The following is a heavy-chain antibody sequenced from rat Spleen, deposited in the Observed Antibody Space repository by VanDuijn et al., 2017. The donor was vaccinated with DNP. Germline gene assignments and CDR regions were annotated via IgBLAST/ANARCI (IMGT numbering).Heavy chain of an antibody. CDR1: GFTFNYYW. V-gene: IGHV5-31*01. Sequence: EVQLVESGGDLVQPGRSLKLSCVASGFTFNYYWMAWIRQVPGKGLEWIASITSGSGTTSYSDAVKGRFMISRDNAKNTLYLQMNSLRSEDTATYYCARVQLRYYAMDAWGQGTSVTVSS. D-gene: IGHD1-10*01. J-gene: IGHJ4*01. CDR2: ITSGSGTT. CDR3: ARVQLRYYAMDA.